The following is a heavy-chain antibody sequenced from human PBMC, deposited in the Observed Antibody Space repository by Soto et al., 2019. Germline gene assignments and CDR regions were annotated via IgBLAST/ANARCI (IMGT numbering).Heavy chain of an antibody. V-gene: IGHV3-74*01. D-gene: IGHD1-26*01. CDR1: GFTFSTYW. CDR3: ARGRWEVLRY. CDR2: INGDGSSI. Sequence: GGSLRLSCAASGFTFSTYWMNWVRQAPGKGLVWVSRINGDGSSISYADSVKGRFTISRDNANNTLYLQMNGLRAEDSAVYYCARGRWEVLRYWGQGTLVTVSS. J-gene: IGHJ4*02.